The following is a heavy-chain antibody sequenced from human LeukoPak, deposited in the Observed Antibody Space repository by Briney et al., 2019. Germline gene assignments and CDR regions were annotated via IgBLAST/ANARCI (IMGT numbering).Heavy chain of an antibody. Sequence: SETLSLTCTVSGGSIITSSNYWGWIRQPPGKGLEWIGSIYYSGSTYYNPSLKSRVTISLDTSKNQFSLKLSSVTAADTAVYYCARQPYSYGYVPHAFDIWGQGTMVTVSS. V-gene: IGHV4-39*01. D-gene: IGHD5-18*01. CDR1: GGSIITSSNY. J-gene: IGHJ3*02. CDR2: IYYSGST. CDR3: ARQPYSYGYVPHAFDI.